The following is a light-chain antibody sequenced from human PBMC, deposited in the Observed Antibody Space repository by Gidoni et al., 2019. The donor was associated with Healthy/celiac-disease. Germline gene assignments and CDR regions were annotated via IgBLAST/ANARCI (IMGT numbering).Light chain of an antibody. CDR2: DAS. J-gene: IGKJ2*01. CDR1: QSVSSY. CDR3: QQRSNWPPLYT. V-gene: IGKV3-11*01. Sequence: EIVLTQSPATLSLSPGERATLSCRASQSVSSYLAWYQQKPGQAPRLLIYDASNSATGIPASFSGSGSGTDFTLTISSLEPEDFAVYYCQQRSNWPPLYTFGQGTQLEIK.